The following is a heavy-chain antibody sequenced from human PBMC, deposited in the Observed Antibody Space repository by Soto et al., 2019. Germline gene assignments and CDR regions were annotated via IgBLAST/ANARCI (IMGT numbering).Heavy chain of an antibody. Sequence: GESLKISCKGSGYSFTSYWIGWVRQMPGKGLEWMGIIYPGDSDTRYSPSFQGQVTISADKSISTAYLQWSSLKASDTAMYYCARGSEQQLVYHYYGMDVWGQGTTVTVSS. V-gene: IGHV5-51*01. CDR2: IYPGDSDT. J-gene: IGHJ6*02. CDR3: ARGSEQQLVYHYYGMDV. CDR1: GYSFTSYW. D-gene: IGHD6-13*01.